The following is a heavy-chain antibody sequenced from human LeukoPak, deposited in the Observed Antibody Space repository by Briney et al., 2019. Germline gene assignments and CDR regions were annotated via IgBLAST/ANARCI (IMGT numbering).Heavy chain of an antibody. J-gene: IGHJ4*02. CDR1: VFTFSSYG. V-gene: IGHV3-33*01. CDR2: IWSDGSSK. Sequence: PGRSLRLSCAASVFTFSSYGMHWVRQAPGKGLEWGSVIWSDGSSKYYADSVKGRFTISRDNSKNTLYLQVNSLRAEDTAVYYCARWGRSSGYLDSWGQGTLVTVSS. CDR3: ARWGRSSGYLDS. D-gene: IGHD3-22*01.